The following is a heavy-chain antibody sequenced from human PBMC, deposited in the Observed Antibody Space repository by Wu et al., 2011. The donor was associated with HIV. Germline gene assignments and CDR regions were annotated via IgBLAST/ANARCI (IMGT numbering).Heavy chain of an antibody. CDR1: GYTFTDFY. D-gene: IGHD1-1*01. J-gene: IGHJ5*02. V-gene: IGHV1-69-2*01. CDR3: VRDYKGWNDRAPKFDR. CDR2: IDPEKGTT. Sequence: EVQLVQSGPEVKRPGASVKISCKVSGYTFTDFYMHWVQQAPGKGLAWMGLIDPEKGTTKYAEKFQGRITITADTSADTAYMELSSLRSEDTAVYYCVRDYKGWNDRAPKFDRWGQGTLVTVSS.